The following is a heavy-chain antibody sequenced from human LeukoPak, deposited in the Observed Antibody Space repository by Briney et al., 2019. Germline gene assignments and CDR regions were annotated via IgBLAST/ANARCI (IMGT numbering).Heavy chain of an antibody. CDR3: AKEKEWLGDLNWFDP. Sequence: GASLRLSCAASEFTFSSYAMSWVRQAPGKGLEWVSAISGSGGSTYYADSVKGRFTISRDNSKNTLYLQMNSLRAEDTAVYYCAKEKEWLGDLNWFDPWGQGTLVTVSS. CDR1: EFTFSSYA. J-gene: IGHJ5*02. CDR2: ISGSGGST. D-gene: IGHD3-3*01. V-gene: IGHV3-23*01.